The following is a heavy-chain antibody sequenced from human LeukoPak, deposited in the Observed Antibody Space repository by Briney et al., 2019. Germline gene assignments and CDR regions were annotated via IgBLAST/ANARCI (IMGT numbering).Heavy chain of an antibody. V-gene: IGHV3-30*04. CDR3: AKDAGSNFGDPRDY. D-gene: IGHD4-17*01. Sequence: TGGSLRLSCAASRFTFRNYAMHWVRQAPGKGLEWVAFISSDGTNKDYADSVKGRFSISRDNSKNTLYLQMNRLRADDTAVYYCAKDAGSNFGDPRDYWGQGTLVTVSS. CDR2: ISSDGTNK. CDR1: RFTFRNYA. J-gene: IGHJ4*02.